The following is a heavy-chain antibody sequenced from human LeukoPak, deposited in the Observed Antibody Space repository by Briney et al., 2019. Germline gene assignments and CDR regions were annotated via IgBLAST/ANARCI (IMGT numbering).Heavy chain of an antibody. CDR2: INQDGSAR. Sequence: PGGSLRLSCSASGFTVSSNYMSWLRQAPGKGLEWVANINQDGSARYYVDSVKGRFTTSRDNAKNSMYLQMNSLRPEDTAVYYCARWDIRGTAHQLDYWGQGTLVTVSS. CDR1: GFTVSSNY. V-gene: IGHV3-7*01. D-gene: IGHD5-12*01. CDR3: ARWDIRGTAHQLDY. J-gene: IGHJ4*02.